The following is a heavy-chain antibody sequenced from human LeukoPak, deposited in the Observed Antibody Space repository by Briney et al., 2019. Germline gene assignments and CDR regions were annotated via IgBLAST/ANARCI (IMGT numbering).Heavy chain of an antibody. V-gene: IGHV3-30*04. CDR2: ISYNGSNK. CDR1: GFTFSSYA. D-gene: IGHD5-12*01. Sequence: PGGSLRLSCAASGFTFSSYAMHWVRQAPGKGLEWVAVISYNGSNKYYADSVKGRFTISRDNSKNTLYLQMNSLRAEDTAVYYCAREGDSGHGSPYYYYGMDVWGQGTTVTVSS. CDR3: AREGDSGHGSPYYYYGMDV. J-gene: IGHJ6*02.